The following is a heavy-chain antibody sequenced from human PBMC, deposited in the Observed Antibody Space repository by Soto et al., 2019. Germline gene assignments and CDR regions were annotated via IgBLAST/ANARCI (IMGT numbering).Heavy chain of an antibody. J-gene: IGHJ3*02. CDR1: GYTFTCYY. CDR3: ARVRPIGYCSGGSCYSHHNAFDI. D-gene: IGHD2-15*01. Sequence: ASVKVSCKASGYTFTCYYMHWVRQAPGQGHEWMGWINPNSGDTNYAQKFQGWVTMTRDTSISTAYMELSRLRSDDTAVYYCARVRPIGYCSGGSCYSHHNAFDIWGQGTMVTVSS. V-gene: IGHV1-2*04. CDR2: INPNSGDT.